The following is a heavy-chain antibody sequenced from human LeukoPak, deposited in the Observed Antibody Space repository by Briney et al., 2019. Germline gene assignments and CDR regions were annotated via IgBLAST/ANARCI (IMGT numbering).Heavy chain of an antibody. J-gene: IGHJ6*02. CDR1: GFTFSSYG. CDR3: AKDGGPYYYDSSGYYYYYYYYGMDV. D-gene: IGHD3-22*01. CDR2: ISYDGSNK. V-gene: IGHV3-30*18. Sequence: GRSLRLSCAASGFTFSSYGMHWVRQAPGKGLEWVAVISYDGSNKYYADSVKGRFTISRDNSKNTLYLQMNSLRAEDTAVYYCAKDGGPYYYDSSGYYYYYYYYGMDVWGQGTTVIVSS.